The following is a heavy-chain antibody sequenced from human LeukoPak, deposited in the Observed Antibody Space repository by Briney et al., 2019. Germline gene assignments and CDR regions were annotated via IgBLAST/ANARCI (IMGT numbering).Heavy chain of an antibody. V-gene: IGHV4-38-2*02. Sequence: PSETLSLTCTVSGYSISSGYYWGWIRQPPGKGLEWIGSIYHSGSTYYNPSLKSRVTISVDTSKNQFSLELSSVTAADTAVYYCARDRGMVGFDPWGQGTLVTVSS. J-gene: IGHJ5*02. CDR1: GYSISSGYY. CDR3: ARDRGMVGFDP. CDR2: IYHSGST. D-gene: IGHD2-15*01.